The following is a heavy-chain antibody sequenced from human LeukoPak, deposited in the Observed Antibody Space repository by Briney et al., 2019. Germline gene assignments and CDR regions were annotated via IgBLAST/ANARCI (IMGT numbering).Heavy chain of an antibody. J-gene: IGHJ4*02. D-gene: IGHD5-18*01. Sequence: GGSLRLSCAASGFTFSSYSMNLVRQAPGKGLEWVSYISSSSSTIYYADSVKGRFTISRDNAKNSLYLQMNSLRAEDTAVYYCARDLFGTAMVGWGQGTLVTVSS. CDR2: ISSSSSTI. CDR3: ARDLFGTAMVG. V-gene: IGHV3-48*01. CDR1: GFTFSSYS.